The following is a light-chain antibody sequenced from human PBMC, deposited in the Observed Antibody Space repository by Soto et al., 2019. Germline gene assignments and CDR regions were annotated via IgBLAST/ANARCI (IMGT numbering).Light chain of an antibody. CDR1: SSDVGGYNY. Sequence: QSALTQPRSVSGSPGQSVTISCTGTSSDVGGYNYVSWYQQHPGKAPKLMIYEVSERPSGVPDRFSGSKSGNTASLTISGLPAEDEADYYCCSYAGSPYVFGTGTKLTVL. CDR2: EVS. CDR3: CSYAGSPYV. V-gene: IGLV2-11*01. J-gene: IGLJ1*01.